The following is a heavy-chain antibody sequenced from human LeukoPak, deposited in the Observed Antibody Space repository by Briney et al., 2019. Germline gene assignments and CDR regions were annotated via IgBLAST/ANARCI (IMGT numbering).Heavy chain of an antibody. CDR3: AKHFVAGYSYGIEGYFDY. J-gene: IGHJ4*02. CDR1: GFTFSSYG. CDR2: ISYDGSNK. D-gene: IGHD5-18*01. Sequence: LPGRSLRLSCAASGFTFSSYGMHWVRQAPGKGLEWVAVISYDGSNKYYADSVKGRFTISRDNSKNTLYLQMNSLRAEDTAVYYCAKHFVAGYSYGIEGYFDYWGQGTLVTVSS. V-gene: IGHV3-30*18.